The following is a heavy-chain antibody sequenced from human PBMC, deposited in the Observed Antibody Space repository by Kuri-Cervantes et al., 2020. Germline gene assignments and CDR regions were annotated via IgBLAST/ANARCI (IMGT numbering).Heavy chain of an antibody. Sequence: SETLSLTCTVSGGSVSSGSYYWSWIRQPPGKGLEWIGRIYTSGSTNYNPSLKSRVTISVDTSKNQFSLKLSSVTAADTAVYYCGARGYWGQGTLVTVSS. J-gene: IGHJ4*02. D-gene: IGHD3-10*01. V-gene: IGHV4-61*02. CDR2: IYTSGST. CDR1: GGSVSSGSYY. CDR3: GARGY.